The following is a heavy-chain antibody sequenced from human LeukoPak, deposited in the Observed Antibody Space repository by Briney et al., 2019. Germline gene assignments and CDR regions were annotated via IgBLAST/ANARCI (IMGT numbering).Heavy chain of an antibody. V-gene: IGHV3-21*01. D-gene: IGHD6-13*01. CDR2: ISSSSSYI. J-gene: IGHJ5*02. Sequence: NSGGSLRLSCAASGFTFSSYSMNWVRQAPGKGLEWVSSISSSSSYIYYADSVKGRFTISRDNAKNSLYLQMNSLRAEDTAVYYCARDPTAFPYSSSWSPVFSRKAYNWFDPWGQGTLVTVSS. CDR1: GFTFSSYS. CDR3: ARDPTAFPYSSSWSPVFSRKAYNWFDP.